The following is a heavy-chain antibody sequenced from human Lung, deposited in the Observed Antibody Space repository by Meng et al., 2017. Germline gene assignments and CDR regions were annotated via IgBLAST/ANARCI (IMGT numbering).Heavy chain of an antibody. J-gene: IGHJ5*02. CDR3: ARWTLP. V-gene: IGHV3-21*02. Sequence: EVQLVESGGGLAKPGGSLRLSCAASGFSFSDYGMNWVRQAAGKGLEWVSSISSSSSYIYYADSVKGRFIVSRDNAKNSLYLQMNSLRAEDTAVYFCARWTLPWGQGTLVTVSS. CDR1: GFSFSDYG. CDR2: ISSSSSYI. D-gene: IGHD3/OR15-3a*01.